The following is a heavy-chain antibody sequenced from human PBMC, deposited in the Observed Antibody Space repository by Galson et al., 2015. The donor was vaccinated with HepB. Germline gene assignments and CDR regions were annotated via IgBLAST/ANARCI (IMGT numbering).Heavy chain of an antibody. V-gene: IGHV3-53*01. J-gene: IGHJ6*03. CDR3: ARDSRSDYMDV. CDR2: IYSGGST. CDR1: GFTVSSDY. Sequence: SLRLSCAASGFTVSSDYMSWVRQAPGKGLEWVSVIYSGGSTYYADSVKGRFTISRDNSKNTLYLQMNSLRAEDTAVYYCARDSRSDYMDVWGKGTTVTVSS.